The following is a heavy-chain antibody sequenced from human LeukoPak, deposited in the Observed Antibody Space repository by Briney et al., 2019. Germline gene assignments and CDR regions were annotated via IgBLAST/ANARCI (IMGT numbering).Heavy chain of an antibody. J-gene: IGHJ4*02. D-gene: IGHD1-26*01. CDR2: VSGSGDST. V-gene: IGHV3-23*01. CDR1: GFTLSSYA. Sequence: GGSLRLSCAPSGFTLSSYAINWVRQAPGRGLERVSTVSGSGDSTYYADSVKGRFTLSRDNSKNTLYLQMNSLRAEDTAVYYCAKGPISGSNFYFDYWGQGALVTVSS. CDR3: AKGPISGSNFYFDY.